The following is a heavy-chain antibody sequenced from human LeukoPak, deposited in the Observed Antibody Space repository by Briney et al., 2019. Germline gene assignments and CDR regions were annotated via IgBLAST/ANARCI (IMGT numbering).Heavy chain of an antibody. V-gene: IGHV3-48*01. CDR1: GFTFSTHS. Sequence: PGGSLRLSCAASGFTFSTHSMHWVRQAPGKGLEWISYISGTGSTLYYADSVTDRFTISRDNTKNSLYLQMSSLRAEDTAVYYCARDVAPNSGSYGEWFDPWGQGTLVTVSS. CDR3: ARDVAPNSGSYGEWFDP. D-gene: IGHD1-26*01. CDR2: ISGTGSTL. J-gene: IGHJ5*02.